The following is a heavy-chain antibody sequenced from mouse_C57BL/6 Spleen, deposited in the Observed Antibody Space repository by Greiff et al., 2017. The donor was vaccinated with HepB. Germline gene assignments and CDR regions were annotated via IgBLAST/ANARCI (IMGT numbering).Heavy chain of an antibody. CDR2: ISSGGSYT. V-gene: IGHV5-6*01. Sequence: EVQRVESGGDLVKPGGSLKLSCAASGFTFSSYGMSWVRQTPDKRLEWVATISSGGSYTYYPDSVKGRFTISRDNAKNTLYLQMSRLKSEDTAMYYCDRHAAQAKSAMDYWGQGTSVTVSS. D-gene: IGHD3-2*02. J-gene: IGHJ4*01. CDR1: GFTFSSYG. CDR3: DRHAAQAKSAMDY.